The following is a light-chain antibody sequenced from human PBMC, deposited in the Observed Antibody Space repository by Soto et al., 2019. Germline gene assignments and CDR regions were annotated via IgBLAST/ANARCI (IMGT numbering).Light chain of an antibody. CDR2: KAS. CDR1: QSISDW. Sequence: DIQMTQSPYTLSASVGDRVTMTCRASQSISDWLAWYQQKPGKAPKLLVFKASTLESGVPSRFSGSGSGTEFTLTISSLQPDDFATYYCQPYKSYPRTFGQGTKVEIK. J-gene: IGKJ1*01. CDR3: QPYKSYPRT. V-gene: IGKV1-5*03.